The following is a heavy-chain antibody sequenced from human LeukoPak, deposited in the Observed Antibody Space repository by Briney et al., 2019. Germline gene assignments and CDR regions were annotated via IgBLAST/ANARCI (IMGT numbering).Heavy chain of an antibody. CDR3: ARDTGDWDDY. Sequence: ASVTVSCKASGYTFTSYGISWVRQAPGQGLEWMGWISAYNGNTNYAQKFQGRVTITADESTSTAYMELRSLRSDDTAVYYCARDTGDWDDYWGQGTLVTVSS. CDR1: GYTFTSYG. V-gene: IGHV1-18*01. CDR2: ISAYNGNT. D-gene: IGHD2-21*02. J-gene: IGHJ4*02.